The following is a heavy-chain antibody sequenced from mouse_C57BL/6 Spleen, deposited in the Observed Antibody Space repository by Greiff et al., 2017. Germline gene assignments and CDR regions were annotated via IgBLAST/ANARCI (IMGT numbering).Heavy chain of an antibody. CDR1: GYTFTEYT. V-gene: IGHV1-62-2*01. CDR3: ARHEEGYYYGSRPLDY. CDR2: FYPGSGSI. J-gene: IGHJ2*01. D-gene: IGHD1-1*01. Sequence: QVQLQQSGAELVKPGASVKLSCKASGYTFTEYTIHWVKQRSGQGLEWIGWFYPGSGSIKYNEKFKDKATLTADKSSSTVYMELSRLTSEDSAVYFCARHEEGYYYGSRPLDYWGQGTTLTVSS.